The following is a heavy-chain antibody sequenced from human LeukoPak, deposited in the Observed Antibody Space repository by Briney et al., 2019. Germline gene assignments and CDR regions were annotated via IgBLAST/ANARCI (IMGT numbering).Heavy chain of an antibody. J-gene: IGHJ6*03. D-gene: IGHD6-13*01. CDR2: IIPIFGTA. CDR3: ARGKGSSGFPGGYYYYMDV. V-gene: IGHV1-69*06. Sequence: SVKVSCKASGGTFSSYAISWVRQAPGQGLEWMGGIIPIFGTANYAQKFQGRVTITADKSTSTAYMELSSLRSEDTAVYYCARGKGSSGFPGGYYYYMDVWGKGTTVTVSS. CDR1: GGTFSSYA.